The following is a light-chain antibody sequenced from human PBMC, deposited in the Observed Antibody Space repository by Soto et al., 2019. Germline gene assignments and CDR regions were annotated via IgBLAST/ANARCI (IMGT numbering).Light chain of an antibody. V-gene: IGKV3-15*01. J-gene: IGKJ5*01. Sequence: EIVMTQSPATLSVSPGERATLSCRASERVSSNLAWYQHKPGQAPRLLIYSSSTRATGIPARFGGSASGTEFTSSISSLQSEDVATYYCQKYSSARTFGQGTRLEI. CDR2: SSS. CDR1: ERVSSN. CDR3: QKYSSART.